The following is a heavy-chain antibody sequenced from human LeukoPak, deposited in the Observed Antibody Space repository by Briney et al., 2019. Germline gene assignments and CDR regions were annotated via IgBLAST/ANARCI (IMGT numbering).Heavy chain of an antibody. V-gene: IGHV3-21*01. CDR3: ARSEGYCSSSSCDAYYYYMDV. CDR2: ISTGSSYI. J-gene: IGHJ6*03. CDR1: GFTFSSYS. Sequence: GGSLRLSCAASGFTFSSYSMNWVRQAPGKGLEWVSSISTGSSYIYYADSVKGRFTISRDNAKNSLYLQMNNLRAEDTAAYYCARSEGYCSSSSCDAYYYYMDVWGKGATVAVSS. D-gene: IGHD2-2*01.